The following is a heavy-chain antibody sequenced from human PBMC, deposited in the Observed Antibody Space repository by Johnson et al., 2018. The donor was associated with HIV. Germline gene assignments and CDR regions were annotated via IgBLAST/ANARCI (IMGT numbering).Heavy chain of an antibody. Sequence: VQLVESGGRLVQPGGSLRLSCPASGFSFSSYGMNRVRQAPGKGLEWVSGISGSGGCTYYADSVKGRFTISRDNSKNTLYLQMNSLRAEDTAGYYCARLPSGYNRDTCYIWCQGTMVSVSS. J-gene: IGHJ3*02. V-gene: IGHV3-23*04. CDR1: GFSFSSYG. CDR2: ISGSGGCT. CDR3: ARLPSGYNRDTCYI. D-gene: IGHD5-18*01.